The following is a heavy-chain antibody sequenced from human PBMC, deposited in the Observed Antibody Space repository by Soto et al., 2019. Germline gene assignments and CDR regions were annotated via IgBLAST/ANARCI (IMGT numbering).Heavy chain of an antibody. J-gene: IGHJ4*02. D-gene: IGHD1-26*01. CDR2: INGRSNYV. CDR3: AREDGVVGSSSAFDH. V-gene: IGHV3-21*01. CDR1: GFTFSTYT. Sequence: EVQVVESGGGLVKPGGSLRLSCVVSGFTFSTYTMNWVRQAPGKGLEWVSSINGRSNYVYYADSVKSRFTISRDNGKNSLYLQMNRLRAEDTAIYYCAREDGVVGSSSAFDHWGLGTLVTVSS.